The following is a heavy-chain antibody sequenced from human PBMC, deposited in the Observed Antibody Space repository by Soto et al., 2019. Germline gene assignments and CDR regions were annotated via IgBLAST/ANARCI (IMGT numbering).Heavy chain of an antibody. CDR1: GFTFSSYG. CDR2: ISYDGSNK. D-gene: IGHD6-19*01. V-gene: IGHV3-30*18. J-gene: IGHJ6*02. Sequence: GGSLRLSCAASGFTFSSYGMHWVRQAPGKGLEWVAVISYDGSNKYYADSVKGRFTISRDNSKNTLYLQMNSLRAEDTAVYYCAKDLGVADPTDYNYYGMDVWGQGTTVTVSS. CDR3: AKDLGVADPTDYNYYGMDV.